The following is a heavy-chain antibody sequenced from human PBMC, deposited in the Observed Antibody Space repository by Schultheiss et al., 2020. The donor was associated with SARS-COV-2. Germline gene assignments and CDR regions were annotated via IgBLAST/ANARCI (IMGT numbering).Heavy chain of an antibody. V-gene: IGHV3-53*01. CDR3: AKGGGYYSDSQNAFDI. CDR2: IYNAIST. D-gene: IGHD3-22*01. J-gene: IGHJ3*02. Sequence: GESLKISCAASGFTVSSNYMSWVRQAPGKGLEWVSVIYNAISTYWGDSVKGRFTISRDNSKNTLYLQMNSLRAEDTAVYYCAKGGGYYSDSQNAFDIWGQGTMVTVSS. CDR1: GFTVSSNY.